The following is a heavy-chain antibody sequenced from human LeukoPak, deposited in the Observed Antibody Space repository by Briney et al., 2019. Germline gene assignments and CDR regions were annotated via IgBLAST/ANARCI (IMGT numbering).Heavy chain of an antibody. J-gene: IGHJ3*01. CDR1: GFTFSDYA. D-gene: IGHD3-10*01. CDR3: TRLAGLDYYGTSGGNAFDF. Sequence: PGGSLRLSCAASGFTFSDYAMNWVRQAPGKELEWVSGFSASSIKIYYRESVKGRYTVSRDNSKNTLYLQMNSLTVEDTAVYYCTRLAGLDYYGTSGGNAFDFWGLGTLVTVSS. CDR2: FSASSIKI. V-gene: IGHV3-23*01.